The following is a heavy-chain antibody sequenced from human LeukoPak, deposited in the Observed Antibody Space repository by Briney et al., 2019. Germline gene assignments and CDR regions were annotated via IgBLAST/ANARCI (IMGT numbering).Heavy chain of an antibody. Sequence: GGSLRLSCAASGFTFSDFYMSWVRQAPGKGLEWVAVISYDGSNKYYADSVKGRFTISRDNSKNTLYLQMNSLRAEDTAVYYCARAQGDYFGYWGQGTLVTVSS. V-gene: IGHV3-30-3*01. J-gene: IGHJ4*02. CDR2: ISYDGSNK. CDR1: GFTFSDFY. CDR3: ARAQGDYFGY.